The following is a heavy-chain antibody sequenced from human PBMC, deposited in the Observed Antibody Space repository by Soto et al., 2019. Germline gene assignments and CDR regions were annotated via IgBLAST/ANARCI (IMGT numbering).Heavy chain of an antibody. CDR2: INPTEGRT. CDR3: ARGREYSFGYNWFDP. D-gene: IGHD5-12*01. J-gene: IGHJ5*02. V-gene: IGHV1-46*01. Sequence: QVQLVQSGAEVRKPGASLKLSCQTSGYPFTSYHMHWVRQAPGQGLEWMGVINPTEGRTRYSQRFQDRFTMTRDTSTSTVYMELSSLRSEDTATYFCARGREYSFGYNWFDPWGQGTLVTVSS. CDR1: GYPFTSYH.